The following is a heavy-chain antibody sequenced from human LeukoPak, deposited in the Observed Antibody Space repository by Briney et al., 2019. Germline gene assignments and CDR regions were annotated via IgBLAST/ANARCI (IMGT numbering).Heavy chain of an antibody. CDR2: IIVGNGNT. D-gene: IGHD4-23*01. Sequence: ASVKVSCKASGYTFTGYDMYWVRQAPGQRLEWMGWIIVGNGNTKYSQKFQGRVIITTDTSASTVYMELSSLRSEDTAVYYCARDAVVGTGIAFDVWGQGTMVTVSS. CDR1: GYTFTGYD. CDR3: ARDAVVGTGIAFDV. V-gene: IGHV1-3*01. J-gene: IGHJ3*01.